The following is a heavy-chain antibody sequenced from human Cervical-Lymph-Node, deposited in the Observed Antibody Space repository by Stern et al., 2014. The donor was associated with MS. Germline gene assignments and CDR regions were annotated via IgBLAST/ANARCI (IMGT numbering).Heavy chain of an antibody. CDR3: ASAVTGLNYYFHALDV. V-gene: IGHV1-24*01. Sequence: QVQLVQSGAEVKKPGASVKVSCKVSGYTLNDLSPHWVRHAPGEGLEWMGGCSPEDGETIFAQGLQGRVTVTEDTSTDTAYMELSSLRSEDTAVYYCASAVTGLNYYFHALDVWGQGTTVTVSS. CDR2: CSPEDGET. D-gene: IGHD6-19*01. CDR1: GYTLNDLS. J-gene: IGHJ6*02.